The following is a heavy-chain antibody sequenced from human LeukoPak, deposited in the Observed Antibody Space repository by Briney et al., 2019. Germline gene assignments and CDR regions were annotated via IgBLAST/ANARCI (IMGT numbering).Heavy chain of an antibody. CDR3: AREGLTTVTTFDY. D-gene: IGHD4-17*01. J-gene: IGHJ4*02. V-gene: IGHV3-21*01. Sequence: GGSLRLSCAASGFTFSSYSMNWVRQAPGKGLEWVSSISSNSSYIYYADSVKGRFTISRDNAKNSLYLQMNSLRAEDTAVYHCAREGLTTVTTFDYWGQGTLVTVSS. CDR2: ISSNSSYI. CDR1: GFTFSSYS.